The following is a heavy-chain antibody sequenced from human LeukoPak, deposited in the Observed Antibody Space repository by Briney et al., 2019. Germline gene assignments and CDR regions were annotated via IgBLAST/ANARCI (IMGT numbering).Heavy chain of an antibody. Sequence: PGGSLRLSCAASGFTFSSYAMHWVRQAPGKGLEYGSGISSDGGSPFHVNSVKGRFTISRDNSKDTLYLQMGSLRAEDMAVYYCAREYCSGGRCQYYFDYWGQGTLVTVSS. CDR1: GFTFSSYA. J-gene: IGHJ4*02. CDR3: AREYCSGGRCQYYFDY. CDR2: ISSDGGSP. V-gene: IGHV3-64*01. D-gene: IGHD2-15*01.